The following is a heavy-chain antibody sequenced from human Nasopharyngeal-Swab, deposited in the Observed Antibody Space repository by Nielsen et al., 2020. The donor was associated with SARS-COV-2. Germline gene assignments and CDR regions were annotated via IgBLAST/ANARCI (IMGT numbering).Heavy chain of an antibody. J-gene: IGHJ6*03. CDR2: ISGSGDNT. V-gene: IGHV3-23*01. D-gene: IGHD6-13*01. CDR3: AKDPSAAMDV. Sequence: GESLKISCEASGFTFESYGMTWVRQAPGKGLEWVSTISGSGDNTKYADSVRGRFTISRDNSQRTVFLQMTSLRAEDTALSYCAKDPSAAMDVWGKGTTVIVSS. CDR1: GFTFESYG.